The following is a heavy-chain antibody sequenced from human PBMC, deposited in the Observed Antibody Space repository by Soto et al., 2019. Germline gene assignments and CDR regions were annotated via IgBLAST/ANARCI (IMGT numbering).Heavy chain of an antibody. J-gene: IGHJ4*02. CDR1: GFTFSNYD. CDR3: ARRRLISLYYFAY. V-gene: IGHV3-13*01. CDR2: IGTAGDT. Sequence: EVQLVESGGGLVQPGGSLRLSCAASGFTFSNYDMHWVRQVTGKGLEWVSTIGTAGDTYYPGSVKGRFTSSRENAKNSLYIHMTRLRTEDTAVYYCARRRLISLYYFAYWGQGTLVTASS. D-gene: IGHD2-15*01.